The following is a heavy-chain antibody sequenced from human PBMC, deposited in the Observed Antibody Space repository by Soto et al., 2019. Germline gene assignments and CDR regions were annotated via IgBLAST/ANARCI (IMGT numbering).Heavy chain of an antibody. CDR2: IYHSATT. V-gene: IGHV4-30-2*01. CDR1: GFSISSGGYS. CDR3: ATQQRFLGNWFDP. J-gene: IGHJ5*02. D-gene: IGHD3-3*01. Sequence: NPSETLSLTCAVSGFSISSGGYSWSWIRQPPGKGREWIGYIYHSATTYYNPSLKSRVTISLDRSKNQFSLKVSSVNAADTAVYYCATQQRFLGNWFDPWGPGTLVTVSS.